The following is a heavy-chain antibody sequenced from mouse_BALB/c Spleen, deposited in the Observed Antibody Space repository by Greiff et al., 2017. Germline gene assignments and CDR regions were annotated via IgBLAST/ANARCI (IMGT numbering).Heavy chain of an antibody. CDR1: GFTFSSFG. V-gene: IGHV5-17*02. J-gene: IGHJ1*01. Sequence: EVQLMESGGGLVQPGGSRKLSCAASGFTFSSFGMHWVRQAPEKGLEWVAYISSGSSTTYYAHTVKGRFTISRDNPKNTLFLQMSSLRSEDTAIYYCTRQGSSSYFDVWGAGTTVTVSS. CDR2: ISSGSSTT. D-gene: IGHD1-1*01. CDR3: TRQGSSSYFDV.